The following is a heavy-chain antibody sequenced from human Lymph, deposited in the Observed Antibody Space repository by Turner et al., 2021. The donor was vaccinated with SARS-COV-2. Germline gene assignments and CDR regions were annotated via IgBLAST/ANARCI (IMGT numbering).Heavy chain of an antibody. CDR2: IRGRGAST. V-gene: IGHV3-23*01. CDR1: GFTFSRHT. D-gene: IGHD2-21*01. CDR3: AKDGCDGVDCGVSGFDSGWFDP. J-gene: IGHJ5*02. Sequence: EVQLLGSGGGFVQPGGSLRLSCAAPGFTFSRHTMSWVRLGSVREVEWVAVIRGRGASTCCADTVKGRFAISRYNSTNTLYMKTISLRVEDTAVEDWAKDGCDGVDCGVSGFDSGWFDPWGQGTLVTVSS.